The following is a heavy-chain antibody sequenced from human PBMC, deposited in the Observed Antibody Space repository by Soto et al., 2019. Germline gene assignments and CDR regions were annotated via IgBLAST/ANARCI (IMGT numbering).Heavy chain of an antibody. Sequence: QVQLVQSGSELKKPGASVKVSCKASGYTFTGYAMHWVRQAPGQRLEWMGWINAGNGNTKYSQKFQGRFTITRDTSASTAYMELSSLRAEDTAVYDWAKGEWSYCRCGSCYYFDYWGQGTLVTVSS. CDR2: INAGNGNT. J-gene: IGHJ4*02. D-gene: IGHD2-15*01. CDR1: GYTFTGYA. CDR3: AKGEWSYCRCGSCYYFDY. V-gene: IGHV1-3*01.